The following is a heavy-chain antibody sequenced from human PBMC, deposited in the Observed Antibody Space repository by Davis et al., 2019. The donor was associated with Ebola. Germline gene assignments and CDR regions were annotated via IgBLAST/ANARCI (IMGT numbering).Heavy chain of an antibody. V-gene: IGHV3-7*01. CDR3: AREVAVAGTECDY. J-gene: IGHJ4*02. Sequence: GGSLRLSCAASGFTFSSYWMSWVRQAPGKGLEWVANLNRDGSEKYYVDSVKGRFTISRDNAKNSLYLQMNSLRDEDTAVYYCAREVAVAGTECDYWGQGTLVTVSS. CDR1: GFTFSSYW. CDR2: LNRDGSEK. D-gene: IGHD6-19*01.